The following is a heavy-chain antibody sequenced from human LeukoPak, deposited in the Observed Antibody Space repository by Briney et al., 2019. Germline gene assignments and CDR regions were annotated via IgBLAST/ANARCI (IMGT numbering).Heavy chain of an antibody. D-gene: IGHD3-3*01. CDR1: GGSISSHY. Sequence: SETLSLTCTVSGGSISSHYWSWIRQPPGKGLEWIGYIYYSGSTNYNPSLKSRVTISVDTSKNQFSLKLSSVTAADTAVYYCARTRYYDFWSGCYWDPTYFDYWGQGTLVTVSS. CDR3: ARTRYYDFWSGCYWDPTYFDY. J-gene: IGHJ4*02. V-gene: IGHV4-59*11. CDR2: IYYSGST.